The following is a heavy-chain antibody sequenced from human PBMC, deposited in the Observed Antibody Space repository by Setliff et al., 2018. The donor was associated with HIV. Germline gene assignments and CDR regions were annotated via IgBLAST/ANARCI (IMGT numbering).Heavy chain of an antibody. CDR1: GVSLTNYG. J-gene: IGHJ4*02. CDR2: RSSAGTFI. CDR3: VRGPQFTPH. D-gene: IGHD3-16*01. Sequence: PGGSLRLSCEVSGVSLTNYGMIWVRQAPGKELEWISYRSSAGTFIYYADSVKDRFIISRDNAKNTMYLQMNNLRVEDTAVYYCVRGPQFTPHWGQGTLVTVSS. V-gene: IGHV3-48*01.